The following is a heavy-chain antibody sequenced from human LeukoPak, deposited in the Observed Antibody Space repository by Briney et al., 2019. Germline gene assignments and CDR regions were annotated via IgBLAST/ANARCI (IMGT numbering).Heavy chain of an antibody. Sequence: ASVKVSCKASGYSFTGYYIHWVRQAPGQGLEWMGWINPDGGVTKSAQNFQGRVTMTRDTSISTAYMELSRLRSDDTAVYHCARDDWSYYDILTGYYSHAFDIWGQGTMVTVSS. D-gene: IGHD3-9*01. CDR2: INPDGGVT. J-gene: IGHJ3*02. CDR1: GYSFTGYY. CDR3: ARDDWSYYDILTGYYSHAFDI. V-gene: IGHV1-2*02.